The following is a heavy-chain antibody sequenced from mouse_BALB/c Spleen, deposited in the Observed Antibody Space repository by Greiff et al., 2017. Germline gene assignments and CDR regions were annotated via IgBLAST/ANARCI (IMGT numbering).Heavy chain of an antibody. D-gene: IGHD2-4*01. V-gene: IGHV1-37*01. CDR2: INPYNGDT. J-gene: IGHJ4*01. Sequence: EVKLQESGPELVKPGASVKISCKASGYSFTGYFMNWVKQSHGKSLEWIGRINPYNGDTFYNQKFKGKATLTVDKSSSTAHMELLSLTSEDSAVYYCGTDDYGGPSYAMDYWGQGTSVTVSS. CDR1: GYSFTGYF. CDR3: GTDDYGGPSYAMDY.